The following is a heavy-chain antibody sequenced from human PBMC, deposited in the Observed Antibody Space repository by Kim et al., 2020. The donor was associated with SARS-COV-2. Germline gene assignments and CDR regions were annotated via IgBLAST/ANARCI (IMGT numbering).Heavy chain of an antibody. Sequence: SETLSLTCTVSTGSISSYYWNWIRQPPGKGLEWIGYIYYSGSTNYNPSLKSRDTISVEMSKNQFSLRLSSVTAADTAMYYCARGSTSWFTGGNFDFWGQGTLVTVSS. CDR1: TGSISSYY. D-gene: IGHD2-2*01. CDR2: IYYSGST. V-gene: IGHV4-59*13. J-gene: IGHJ4*02. CDR3: ARGSTSWFTGGNFDF.